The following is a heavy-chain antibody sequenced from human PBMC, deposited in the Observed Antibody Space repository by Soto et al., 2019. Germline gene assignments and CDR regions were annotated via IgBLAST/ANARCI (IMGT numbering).Heavy chain of an antibody. Sequence: SETLSVPWAVYGGSFSAYYRSWVRQARGRGVEWIGEINHGGSSNGKPSLNSLVTISVDTCKSRCCLKRSSVTAADTAVYYCARGYDNGVAYWGQRILVTVSS. J-gene: IGHJ4*02. CDR3: ARGYDNGVAY. D-gene: IGHD4-17*01. V-gene: IGHV4-34*01. CDR2: INHGGSS. CDR1: GGSFSAYY.